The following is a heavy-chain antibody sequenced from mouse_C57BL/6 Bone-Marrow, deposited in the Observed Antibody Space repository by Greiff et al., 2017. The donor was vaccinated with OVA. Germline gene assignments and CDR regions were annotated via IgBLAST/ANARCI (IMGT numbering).Heavy chain of an antibody. V-gene: IGHV1-15*01. D-gene: IGHD1-1*01. J-gene: IGHJ2*01. CDR2: IDPETGGT. Sequence: QVQLQQSGAELVRPGASVTLSCKASGYTFTDYEMHWVKQTPVHGLEWIGAIDPETGGTAYNQKFKGKAILTADKSSSTAYMELRSLTSEDSAVYYCTRRKLLRRYYFDYWGQGTTLTVSS. CDR3: TRRKLLRRYYFDY. CDR1: GYTFTDYE.